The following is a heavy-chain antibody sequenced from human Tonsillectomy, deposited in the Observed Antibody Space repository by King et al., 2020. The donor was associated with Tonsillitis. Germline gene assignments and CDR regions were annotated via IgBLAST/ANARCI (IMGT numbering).Heavy chain of an antibody. CDR2: ISGSGGST. D-gene: IGHD4-17*01. V-gene: IGHV3-23*04. Sequence: VQLVESGGGLVQPGGSLRLSCAASGFTFSSYAMSWVRQAPGKGLEWVSAISGSGGSTYYADSVNGRFTISRDNSKNTLYLQMNSLRAEDTAVYYCATRLGTVNDYYYYGLDVWGQGTTVTVSS. CDR1: GFTFSSYA. J-gene: IGHJ6*02. CDR3: ATRLGTVNDYYYYGLDV.